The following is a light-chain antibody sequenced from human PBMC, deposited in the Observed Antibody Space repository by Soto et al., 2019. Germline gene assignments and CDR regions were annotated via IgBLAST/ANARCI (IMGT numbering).Light chain of an antibody. CDR3: QQYGSSPLT. CDR1: QSVSSSY. J-gene: IGKJ4*01. V-gene: IGKV3-20*01. CDR2: GAT. Sequence: EIVLTQSPGTLSLSPGERATLSYRASQSVSSSYLAWYQQKPGQAPRFLIYGATTRASGIPDRFSGSGSGTDFTLTISRLEPEDFAVYYCQQYGSSPLTFGGGTKVEIK.